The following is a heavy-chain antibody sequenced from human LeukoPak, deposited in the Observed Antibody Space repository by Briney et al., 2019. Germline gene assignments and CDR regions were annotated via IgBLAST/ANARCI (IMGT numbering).Heavy chain of an antibody. V-gene: IGHV3-9*03. D-gene: IGHD6-13*01. J-gene: IGHJ4*02. CDR3: AKDTHRYSSSWYYFDY. CDR2: ISWNSGSI. Sequence: GGSLRLSCAASGFTFDDYAMHWVRQAPGKGLEWVSGISWNSGSIGYADSVKGRFTISRDNAKNSLYLQMNSLRAEDMALYYRAKDTHRYSSSWYYFDYWGQGTLVTVSS. CDR1: GFTFDDYA.